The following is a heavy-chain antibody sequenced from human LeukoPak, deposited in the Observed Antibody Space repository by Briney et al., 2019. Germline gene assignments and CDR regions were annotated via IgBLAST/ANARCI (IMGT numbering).Heavy chain of an antibody. V-gene: IGHV3-53*01. Sequence: PGGSLRLSCAASGFTVSSSWVSWVRQAPGKGLEWVSVTDRGGSTKYADPVKGRFTISRDNSENTLYLQMNSLRVEDTAVYYCGTTTLSATWNYWGQGTLVTVSS. D-gene: IGHD3-16*02. CDR3: GTTTLSATWNY. CDR2: TDRGGST. CDR1: GFTVSSSW. J-gene: IGHJ4*02.